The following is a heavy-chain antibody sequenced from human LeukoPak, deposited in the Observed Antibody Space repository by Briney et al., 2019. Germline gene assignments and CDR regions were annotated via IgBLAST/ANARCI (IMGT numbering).Heavy chain of an antibody. J-gene: IGHJ5*02. Sequence: PGRSLRLSCTASKFTFSNYGMQWVRQAPGKGLEWVAVVSSDGGTKYYADSVKGRFTISRDNSRNTMYLQMNSLRAEDTAVYYCAKKKGLRLSEPWFDPWGQGALVTVSS. V-gene: IGHV3-30*18. D-gene: IGHD5-12*01. CDR1: KFTFSNYG. CDR2: VSSDGGTK. CDR3: AKKKGLRLSEPWFDP.